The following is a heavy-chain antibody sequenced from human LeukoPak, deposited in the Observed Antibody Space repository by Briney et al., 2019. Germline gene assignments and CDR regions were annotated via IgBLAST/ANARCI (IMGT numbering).Heavy chain of an antibody. V-gene: IGHV4-39*07. D-gene: IGHD6-13*01. CDR1: GGSISSSSYY. Sequence: SETLSLTCTASGGSISSSSYYWGWIRQPPGKGLEWIGSIYYSGSTYYNPSLKSRVTISVDTSKNQFSLKLSSVTAADTAVYYCARETWDSSSHAPRGKNYYYYYMDVWGKGTTVTISS. CDR2: IYYSGST. J-gene: IGHJ6*03. CDR3: ARETWDSSSHAPRGKNYYYYYMDV.